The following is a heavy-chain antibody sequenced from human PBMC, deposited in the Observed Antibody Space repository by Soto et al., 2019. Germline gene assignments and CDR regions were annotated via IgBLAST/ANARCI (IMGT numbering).Heavy chain of an antibody. Sequence: QVQLRESGPGLVKPSETLSLTYTLSGDSIGVYYWSWIRQPPGKGLEWIAYIYHTGSTNYNPSLKSRATISIDTSKNQFSLKLSSVTAADTAVYYCARHPGPTPWFDPWGQGTLVTVSS. J-gene: IGHJ5*02. CDR1: GDSIGVYY. V-gene: IGHV4-59*08. CDR3: ARHPGPTPWFDP. CDR2: IYHTGST. D-gene: IGHD2-15*01.